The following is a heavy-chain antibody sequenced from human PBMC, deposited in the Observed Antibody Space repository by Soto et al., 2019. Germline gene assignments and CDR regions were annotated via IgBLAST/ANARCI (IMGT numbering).Heavy chain of an antibody. CDR2: ISYSGTT. D-gene: IGHD3-10*01. CDR1: GDSIRGDY. Sequence: PSETLSLTCTASGDSIRGDYWSWIRQPLGKRLEWIAYISYSGTTNYNPSLKSRVAISLDTSKNQFSLKVTSVTATDAAVYYCARQGFGPLHGLVDVWGQGTTVSVAS. V-gene: IGHV4-59*08. J-gene: IGHJ6*02. CDR3: ARQGFGPLHGLVDV.